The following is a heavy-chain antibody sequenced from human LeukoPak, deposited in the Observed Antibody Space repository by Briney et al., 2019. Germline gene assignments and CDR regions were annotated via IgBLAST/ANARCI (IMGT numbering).Heavy chain of an antibody. J-gene: IGHJ6*03. CDR1: GGSISSSSYY. CDR3: ARFYTTSQYGSGYMDV. V-gene: IGHV4-39*01. CDR2: MSYSGST. D-gene: IGHD3-10*01. Sequence: SETLSLTCTVSGGSISSSSYYWGWIRQPPGKGLEWIGSMSYSGSTYYNPSLKSRVTIAVDTSKTQFSLKLSTVTAADTAVYYCARFYTTSQYGSGYMDVWGKGTTVTVSS.